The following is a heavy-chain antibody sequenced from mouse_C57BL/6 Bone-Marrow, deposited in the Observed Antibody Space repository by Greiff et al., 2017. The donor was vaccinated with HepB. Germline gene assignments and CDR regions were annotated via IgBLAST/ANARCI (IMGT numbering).Heavy chain of an antibody. CDR2: ISDGGSYT. CDR3: ARGGGWLLRKVDY. Sequence: EVKLMESGGGLVKPGGSLKLSCAASGFTFSSYAMSWVRQTPEKRLEWVATISDGGSYTYYPDNVKGRFTISRDNAKNNLYLQMSHLKSEDTAMYYCARGGGWLLRKVDYWGQGTSVTVSS. D-gene: IGHD2-3*01. CDR1: GFTFSSYA. J-gene: IGHJ4*01. V-gene: IGHV5-4*03.